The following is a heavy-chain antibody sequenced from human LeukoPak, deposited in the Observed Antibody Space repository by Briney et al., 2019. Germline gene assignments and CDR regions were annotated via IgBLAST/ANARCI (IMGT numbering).Heavy chain of an antibody. V-gene: IGHV3-9*01. Sequence: GRSLRLSCAASGFTFDDYAMHWVRHAPGKGLEWVSGISWNSGSIGYADSVKGRFTISRDNAKNSLYLQMNSLRAEDTALYYCAKDIGGYYPDYYYYGMDVWGQGTTVTVSS. D-gene: IGHD3-22*01. J-gene: IGHJ6*02. CDR1: GFTFDDYA. CDR3: AKDIGGYYPDYYYYGMDV. CDR2: ISWNSGSI.